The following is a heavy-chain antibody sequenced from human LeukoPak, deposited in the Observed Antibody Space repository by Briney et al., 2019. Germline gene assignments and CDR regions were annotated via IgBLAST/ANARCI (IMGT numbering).Heavy chain of an antibody. CDR1: GGSISSGSYY. J-gene: IGHJ5*02. CDR3: ARKGAHGWFDP. CDR2: IYTSGST. D-gene: IGHD3-16*01. V-gene: IGHV4-61*02. Sequence: SETLSLTCTVSGGSISSGSYYWSWIRQPAGKGLEWIGRIYTSGSTNYNPSLKSRVTISVDTSKNQFSLKLSSVTAADTAVYYCARKGAHGWFDPWGQGTLVTVSS.